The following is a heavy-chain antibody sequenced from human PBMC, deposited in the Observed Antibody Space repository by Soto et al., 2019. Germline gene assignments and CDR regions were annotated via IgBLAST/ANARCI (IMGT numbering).Heavy chain of an antibody. CDR3: ARQRTTVVTQAYFDH. J-gene: IGHJ4*02. Sequence: SETLSLTCIVSGESISSSSYYWGWIRQPPGKGLEWIGSIYYSGRTYYNPSFKSRVTISIDTSKNQFSLKLSSVTATDTAVYYCARQRTTVVTQAYFDHWGQGALVTRLL. V-gene: IGHV4-39*01. D-gene: IGHD2-21*02. CDR2: IYYSGRT. CDR1: GESISSSSYY.